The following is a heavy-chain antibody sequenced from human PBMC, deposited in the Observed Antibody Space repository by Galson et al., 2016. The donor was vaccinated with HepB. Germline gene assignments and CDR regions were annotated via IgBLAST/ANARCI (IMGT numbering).Heavy chain of an antibody. CDR2: IDSSGST. J-gene: IGHJ4*02. Sequence: ETLSLTCTVSCDSIGSNSYYWGWIRQPPGKGLEWIGSIDSSGSTYFNPTLKSPVTISVDTSKNQFSLRLNFVTATDTAVYYCARGIYFDHWGLGTLVTVSS. V-gene: IGHV4-39*01. CDR1: CDSIGSNSYY. CDR3: ARGIYFDH.